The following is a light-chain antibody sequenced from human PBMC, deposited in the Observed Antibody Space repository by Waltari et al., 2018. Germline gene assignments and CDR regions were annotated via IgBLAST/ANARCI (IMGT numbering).Light chain of an antibody. CDR3: SSYTSSSTLV. J-gene: IGLJ3*02. Sequence: QSALTQPASVSGSPGQSITISCTGTSSDVGGYNYVSWYQQHPGKAPKPMIYEVSNRPSGVSNRFSGSKSGHTASLTISGPQAEDEADYCCSSYTSSSTLVFGGGTKLTVL. V-gene: IGLV2-14*01. CDR1: SSDVGGYNY. CDR2: EVS.